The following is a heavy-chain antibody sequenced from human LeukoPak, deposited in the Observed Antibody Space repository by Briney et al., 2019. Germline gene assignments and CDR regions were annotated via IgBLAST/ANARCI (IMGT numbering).Heavy chain of an antibody. V-gene: IGHV1-18*01. CDR3: TRDGTSTDDY. Sequence: ASVKVSCTASGYTFSNFGISWARQAPGQALEWMGWISGNNDNPNYGQNFQGRFTVTSDSSTSTAYMELRNLRSDDTAVYYCTRDGTSTDDYWGQGTLVTVSS. CDR2: ISGNNDNP. J-gene: IGHJ4*02. D-gene: IGHD2-2*01. CDR1: GYTFSNFG.